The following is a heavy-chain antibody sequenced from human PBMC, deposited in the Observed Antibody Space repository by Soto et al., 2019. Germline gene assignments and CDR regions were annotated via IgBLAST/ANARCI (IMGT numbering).Heavy chain of an antibody. CDR3: ARDKDIVVVRIPFI. Sequence: GGSLRLSCAASGFTFSSYGMHWVRQAPGKGLEWVAVIWYDGSNKYYADSVKGRFTISRDNSKNTLYLQMNSLRAEDTAVYYCARDKDIVVVRIPFIWGQGTLVTVSS. D-gene: IGHD2-2*01. CDR2: IWYDGSNK. J-gene: IGHJ4*02. CDR1: GFTFSSYG. V-gene: IGHV3-33*01.